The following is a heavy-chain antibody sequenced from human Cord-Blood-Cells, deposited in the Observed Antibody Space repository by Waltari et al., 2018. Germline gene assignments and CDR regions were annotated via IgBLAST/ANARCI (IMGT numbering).Heavy chain of an antibody. J-gene: IGHJ3*01. D-gene: IGHD3-16*01. CDR2: LNHSGRT. V-gene: IGHV4-34*01. Sequence: QVQLQQWGAGLLKPSETLSLTCAVYGGSFSSYYWSWIRQPPGKGLEWIGELNHSGRTHYNPSFNSVVTRSVDTSKKQFSLTVSYLSAAETAVYYCAVRMGDYWGQRTMVTVSS. CDR3: AVRMGDY. CDR1: GGSFSSYY.